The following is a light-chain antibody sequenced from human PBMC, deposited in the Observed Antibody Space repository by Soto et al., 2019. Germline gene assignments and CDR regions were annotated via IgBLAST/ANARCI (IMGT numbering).Light chain of an antibody. Sequence: DIQMTQSPSTLSGSVGDRVTITCRASQSISSYVNWYQQKPGKAPKLLIYAATSLQSGVPSRFSGSGSGTDFTLTISSLQLEDFATYYCQQSYSTPQTFGQGTKVDIK. J-gene: IGKJ1*01. V-gene: IGKV1-39*01. CDR3: QQSYSTPQT. CDR2: AAT. CDR1: QSISSY.